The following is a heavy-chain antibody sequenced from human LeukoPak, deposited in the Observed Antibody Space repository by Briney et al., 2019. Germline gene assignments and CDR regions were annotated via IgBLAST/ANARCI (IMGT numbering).Heavy chain of an antibody. J-gene: IGHJ4*02. CDR3: ATHDYGDYPSGLIDY. Sequence: ASVTVSCKASGYTFTSYAMNWVRQAPGQGLEWMGWINTNTGNPTYAQGFTGRFVFSLDTSVSTAYLQISSLKAEDTAVYYCATHDYGDYPSGLIDYWGQGTLVTVSS. CDR1: GYTFTSYA. V-gene: IGHV7-4-1*02. CDR2: INTNTGNP. D-gene: IGHD4-17*01.